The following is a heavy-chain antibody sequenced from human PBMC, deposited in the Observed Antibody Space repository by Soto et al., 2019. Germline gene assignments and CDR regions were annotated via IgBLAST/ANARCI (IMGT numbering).Heavy chain of an antibody. J-gene: IGHJ6*02. V-gene: IGHV4-39*01. Sequence: PSETLSLTCTVSGGSISSTTYYWAWIRQPPGKGLEWIGTIYYSGSTYYNPSLKSRVTISVDTSKNQFSLKLSAVTAADTAVYYCARQEDGYYYYGMDVWGQGTTVTVSS. CDR3: ARQEDGYYYYGMDV. CDR2: IYYSGST. CDR1: GGSISSTTYY.